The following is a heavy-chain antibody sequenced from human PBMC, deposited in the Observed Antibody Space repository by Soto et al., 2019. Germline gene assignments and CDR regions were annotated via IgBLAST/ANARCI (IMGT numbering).Heavy chain of an antibody. CDR3: ARVLRFLEWLLPHEAANYYYYGMDV. J-gene: IGHJ6*02. CDR1: GGAFSSYA. CDR2: IIPIFGTA. Sequence: SVKVSCKASGGAFSSYAISWVRQAPVQGLEWMGGIIPIFGTANYAQKFQGRVTITADESTSTAYMELSSLRSEDTAVYHCARVLRFLEWLLPHEAANYYYYGMDVWGQGTTVTVSS. D-gene: IGHD3-3*01. V-gene: IGHV1-69*01.